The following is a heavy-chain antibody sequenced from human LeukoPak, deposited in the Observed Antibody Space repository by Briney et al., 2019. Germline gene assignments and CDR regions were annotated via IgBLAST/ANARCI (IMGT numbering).Heavy chain of an antibody. V-gene: IGHV1-69*13. D-gene: IGHD3-16*02. CDR1: GGTFSSYA. CDR2: IIPIFGTA. Sequence: GASVKVSCKASGGTFSSYAISWVRQAPGQGLEWMGGIIPIFGTANYAQKFQGRVTITADESTSTAYMELSSLRSEDTAVYYCARGGYDYVWGSYRPENYFDYWGQGTLVTVSS. CDR3: ARGGYDYVWGSYRPENYFDY. J-gene: IGHJ4*02.